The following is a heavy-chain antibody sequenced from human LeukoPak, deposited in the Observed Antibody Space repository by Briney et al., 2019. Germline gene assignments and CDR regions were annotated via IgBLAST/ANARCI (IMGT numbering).Heavy chain of an antibody. Sequence: GGSLRLSCAASGFAFSSYAMSWVRQAPGKGLEWVSAISGSGGSTYYADSVRGRFTISRDNSKNTLYLQMNSLRAEDTAVYYCAKHRADFWSAYSYWGQGTLVTVSS. V-gene: IGHV3-23*01. CDR2: ISGSGGST. CDR1: GFAFSSYA. D-gene: IGHD3-3*01. CDR3: AKHRADFWSAYSY. J-gene: IGHJ4*02.